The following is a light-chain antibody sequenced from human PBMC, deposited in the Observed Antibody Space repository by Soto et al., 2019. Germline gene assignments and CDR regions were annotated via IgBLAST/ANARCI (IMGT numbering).Light chain of an antibody. CDR2: STS. V-gene: IGKV1-39*01. J-gene: IGKJ1*01. Sequence: DIQMTQSPSSLSASVGDRVTIACRASQTVSKFVNWYQQKPGKVPALLIHSTSTLYSGVPSRFSGSGSGTEFTLTINGLQPEDFATYYCQQTYTLPPTFAQGTKVDIK. CDR3: QQTYTLPPT. CDR1: QTVSKF.